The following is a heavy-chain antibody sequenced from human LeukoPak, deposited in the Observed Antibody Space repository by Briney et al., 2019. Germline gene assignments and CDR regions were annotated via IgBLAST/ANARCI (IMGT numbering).Heavy chain of an antibody. D-gene: IGHD6-19*01. CDR2: ISGSGGST. CDR3: AKDGHSSGSSFDY. J-gene: IGHJ4*02. V-gene: IGHV3-23*01. Sequence: PGGSLRLFCAASGFTFSSYSMNWVRQAPGKGLEWVSGISGSGGSTYYADSVKGRFTISRDNSKSTLYLQMNSLRAEDTAVYYCAKDGHSSGSSFDYWGQGTLVTVSS. CDR1: GFTFSSYS.